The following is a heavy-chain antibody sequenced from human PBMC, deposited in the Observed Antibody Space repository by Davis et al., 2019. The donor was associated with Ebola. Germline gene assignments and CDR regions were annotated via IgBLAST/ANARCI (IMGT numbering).Heavy chain of an antibody. CDR1: GFTFSSYG. V-gene: IGHV3-30*02. CDR2: IRYDGSNK. D-gene: IGHD6-6*01. CDR3: AKEESSSSNFDY. J-gene: IGHJ4*02. Sequence: PGGSLRLSCAASGFTFSSYGMHWVRQAPGKGLEWVAFIRYDGSNKYYADSVKGRFTISRDNSKNTLYLQMNSLRAEDTAVYYCAKEESSSSNFDYWGQGTLVTVSS.